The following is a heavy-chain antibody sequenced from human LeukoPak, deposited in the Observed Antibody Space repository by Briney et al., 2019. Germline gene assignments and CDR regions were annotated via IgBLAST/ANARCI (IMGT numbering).Heavy chain of an antibody. CDR2: ISANGGAT. CDR3: VRDPRDTYRTNWFDP. CDR1: GFTFGNYA. Sequence: GGSLRLSCVGSGFTFGNYAMSWVRQAPGKGLQWVSQISANGGATWYTSSARDRFTISRDNSKNTAYLQMSSLTTDDTATYYCVRDPRDTYRTNWFDPWGQGTFLRVSS. J-gene: IGHJ5*02. D-gene: IGHD1-1*01. V-gene: IGHV3-23*01.